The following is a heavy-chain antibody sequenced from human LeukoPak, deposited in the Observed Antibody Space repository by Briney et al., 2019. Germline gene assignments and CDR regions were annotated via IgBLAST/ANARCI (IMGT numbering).Heavy chain of an antibody. CDR3: ARVIVDIVATIFEGAFDI. CDR2: IYYSGST. D-gene: IGHD5-12*01. J-gene: IGHJ3*02. V-gene: IGHV4-31*03. CDR1: GGSISSGGYY. Sequence: SETLSLTCTVSGGSISSGGYYWSWIRQHPGKGLEWIGYIYYSGSTYYNPSLKSRVTISVDTSKNQFSLKLSSVTAADTAVYYCARVIVDIVATIFEGAFDIWGQGTMVTVSS.